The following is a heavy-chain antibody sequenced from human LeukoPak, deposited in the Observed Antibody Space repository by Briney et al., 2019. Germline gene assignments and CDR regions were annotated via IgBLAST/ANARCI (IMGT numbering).Heavy chain of an antibody. J-gene: IGHJ4*02. CDR1: GYTFTGYY. V-gene: IGHV1-2*02. D-gene: IGHD4/OR15-4a*01. CDR3: ARAPNGLDY. Sequence: ASVKVSCKASGYTFTGYYMHWVRQAPGQGLEWMGWINPNSGGTSYAQKFQGRVTMTRDTSISTAYMELISLRSDDTAVYFCARAPNGLDYWGQGTLVTVSS. CDR2: INPNSGGT.